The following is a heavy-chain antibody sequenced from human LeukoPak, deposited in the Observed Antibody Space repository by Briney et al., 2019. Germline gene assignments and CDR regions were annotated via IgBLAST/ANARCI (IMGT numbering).Heavy chain of an antibody. CDR3: ATVSAFFYDSGSYYTFDY. J-gene: IGHJ4*02. CDR2: SYHSGST. CDR1: GGSISSSKW. V-gene: IGHV4-4*02. D-gene: IGHD3-10*01. Sequence: SESLSLTCAVSGGSISSSKWWSWVRQPPGKGLEWIGESYHSGSTNYNPSLKSRVTISVDKSKNQFSLKLSSVTAADTAVYYCATVSAFFYDSGSYYTFDYWGQGTLVTVSS.